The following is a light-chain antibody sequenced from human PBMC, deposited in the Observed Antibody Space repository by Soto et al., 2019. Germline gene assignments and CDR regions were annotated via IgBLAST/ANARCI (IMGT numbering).Light chain of an antibody. Sequence: DIQMTQSPSSLSASVGDRVTITCQASQDISIYLNWYQQKPGKAPKLLIYDASNLETGVPSRFSGSGSGTDFTFTISSLQPEDTATYYCQQYDILPYTFGQGTKLEI. J-gene: IGKJ2*01. CDR2: DAS. CDR1: QDISIY. CDR3: QQYDILPYT. V-gene: IGKV1-33*01.